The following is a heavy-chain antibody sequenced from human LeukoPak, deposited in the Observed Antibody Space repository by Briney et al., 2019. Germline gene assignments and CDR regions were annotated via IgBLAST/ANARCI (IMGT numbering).Heavy chain of an antibody. CDR3: ARGGWKPVDY. J-gene: IGHJ4*02. V-gene: IGHV3-7*05. CDR1: GFTFSNYW. D-gene: IGHD1-1*01. Sequence: SGGSLRLSCAASGFTFSNYWMSWVRQAPGKGLEWVANIKYDGSDKYYVDSVKGRFTISRDNAKNSLYLQMNSLRPEDTAVYYCARGGWKPVDYWGQGTLVTVSP. CDR2: IKYDGSDK.